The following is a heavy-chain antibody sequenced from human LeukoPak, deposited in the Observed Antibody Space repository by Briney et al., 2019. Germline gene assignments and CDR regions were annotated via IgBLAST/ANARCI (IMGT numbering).Heavy chain of an antibody. D-gene: IGHD6-6*01. V-gene: IGHV3-48*01. Sequence: GGSLRLSCAASGSTLSNYGMNWVRQVPGEGLEWVSYISSTSSAKNYADSVKGRFTISRDNAKKSLYLQMNSLRVEDTAVYYCARGGAARPDYWGQGTLVTVSS. CDR2: ISSTSSAK. J-gene: IGHJ4*02. CDR1: GSTLSNYG. CDR3: ARGGAARPDY.